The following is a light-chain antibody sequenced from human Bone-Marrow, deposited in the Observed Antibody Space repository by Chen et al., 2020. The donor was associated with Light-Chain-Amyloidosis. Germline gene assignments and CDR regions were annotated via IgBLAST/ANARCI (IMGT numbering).Light chain of an antibody. Sequence: EIGMTQSPATLSVATGESASLSCRASQIVSSNLAWYQQKPRQAPRLLIYGASTRATGIPARISGSGSGTEFTLTISSLQSEDSAVYYCQQHDTWPPYTFGQGTKLEIK. V-gene: IGKV3-15*01. CDR3: QQHDTWPPYT. CDR1: QIVSSN. J-gene: IGKJ2*01. CDR2: GAS.